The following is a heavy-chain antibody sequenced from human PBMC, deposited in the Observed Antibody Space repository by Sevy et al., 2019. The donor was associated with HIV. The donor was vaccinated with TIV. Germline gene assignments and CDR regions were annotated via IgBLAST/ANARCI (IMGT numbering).Heavy chain of an antibody. CDR2: INHSGTT. CDR1: SESFRRYY. Sequence: SETLSLTCAVYSESFRRYYWNWIRQSPEKGLEWIGEINHSGTTNYNPSLKSRVTISVNRSRNQFSLKLNSVTAADTAVYYCASDSGTYTYYFDYWGQGTPVTVSS. J-gene: IGHJ4*02. D-gene: IGHD1-26*01. CDR3: ASDSGTYTYYFDY. V-gene: IGHV4-34*01.